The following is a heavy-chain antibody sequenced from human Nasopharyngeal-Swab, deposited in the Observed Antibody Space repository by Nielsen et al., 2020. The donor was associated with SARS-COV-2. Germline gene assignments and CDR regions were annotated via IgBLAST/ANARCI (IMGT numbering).Heavy chain of an antibody. D-gene: IGHD3-10*01. CDR1: GFTFSNAW. CDR3: ARDTAAVWFGDLYGMDV. Sequence: GESLKISCAASGFTFSNAWMSWVRQAPGKGLEWVSSISSSSSYIYYADSVKGRFTISRDNAKNSLYLQMNSLRAEDTAVYYCARDTAAVWFGDLYGMDVWGRGTTVTVSS. V-gene: IGHV3-21*01. J-gene: IGHJ6*02. CDR2: ISSSSSYI.